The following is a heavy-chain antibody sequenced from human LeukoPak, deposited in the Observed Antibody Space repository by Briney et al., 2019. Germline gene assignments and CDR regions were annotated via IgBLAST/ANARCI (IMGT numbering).Heavy chain of an antibody. D-gene: IGHD2-8*01. CDR1: VYTFTSYD. J-gene: IGHJ3*02. CDR3: ARERGIRVYAIFVADI. Sequence: ASVTLSFTASVYTFTSYDINWVRHCTGQGLGWRGWMNTNSGNTGYAQKFQGTVTMTRNTSISTSYMELSRLRSEDTAVYYCARERGIRVYAIFVADIWGQGTMVTASS. V-gene: IGHV1-8*02. CDR2: MNTNSGNT.